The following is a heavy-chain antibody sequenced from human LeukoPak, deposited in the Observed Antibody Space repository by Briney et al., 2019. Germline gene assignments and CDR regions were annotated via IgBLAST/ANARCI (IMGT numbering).Heavy chain of an antibody. CDR1: GFTFSSYA. CDR2: ISGSGGST. CDR3: AKGEFLAGPPIDYYYGMDV. Sequence: GGSLRLSCAASGFTFSSYAMSWVRQAPGKGLEWVSAISGSGGSTYYADSVKGRFTISRDNSKNTLYLQMNSLRAEDTAVYYCAKGEFLAGPPIDYYYGMDVWGQGTTVTVSS. J-gene: IGHJ6*02. D-gene: IGHD3-9*01. V-gene: IGHV3-23*01.